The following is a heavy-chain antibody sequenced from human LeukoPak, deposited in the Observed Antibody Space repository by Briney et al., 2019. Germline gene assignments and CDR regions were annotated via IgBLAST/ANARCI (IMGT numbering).Heavy chain of an antibody. J-gene: IGHJ4*02. CDR3: ARDSLRYCSGDSCYYNY. CDR1: GFTFSSYE. Sequence: PGGSLRLSCAASGFTFSSYEMNWVRQAPGKGLEWVANIKHDGSEKYYVDSVKGRFTISRDNAKNSLYLQMNSLRAEDTAVYSCARDSLRYCSGDSCYYNYWGQGTLVTVSS. D-gene: IGHD2-15*01. CDR2: IKHDGSEK. V-gene: IGHV3-7*01.